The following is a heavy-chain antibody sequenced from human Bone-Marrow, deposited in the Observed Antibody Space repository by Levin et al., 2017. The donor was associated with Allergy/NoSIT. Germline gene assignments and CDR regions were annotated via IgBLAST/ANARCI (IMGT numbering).Heavy chain of an antibody. J-gene: IGHJ4*02. CDR1: GFTVSSNF. Sequence: PGGSLRLSCAASGFTVSSNFMSWVRQAPGKGLEWVSVTYSGGSTYYAGSVKGRFTISRDNSKNTSFLQMNGLRAEDTAVYYCARGNSGNWGLDYWGQGTLVTVSS. CDR2: TYSGGST. CDR3: ARGNSGNWGLDY. V-gene: IGHV3-53*01. D-gene: IGHD4-23*01.